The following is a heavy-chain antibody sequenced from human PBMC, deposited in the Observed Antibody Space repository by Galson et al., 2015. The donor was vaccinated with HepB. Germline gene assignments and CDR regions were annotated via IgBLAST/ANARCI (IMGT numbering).Heavy chain of an antibody. V-gene: IGHV3-72*01. D-gene: IGHD2-21*02. J-gene: IGHJ4*02. CDR3: ARMPRRTDSDSCHCHY. CDR1: GFTFSDPY. CDR2: IRNRANSYST. Sequence: SLRLSCAASGFTFSDPYMDWVRQAPGKGLEWVGRIRNRANSYSTDYAASVKGRFTISRDDSKNSLYLQMNSLKAEDTAIYYCARMPRRTDSDSCHCHYWGQGTLVTVSS.